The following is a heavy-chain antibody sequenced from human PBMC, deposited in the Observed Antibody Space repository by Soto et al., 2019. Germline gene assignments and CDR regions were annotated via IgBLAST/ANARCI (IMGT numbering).Heavy chain of an antibody. Sequence: QVQLVESGGGVVQPGRSLRLSCAASGFTFSHYGMHWVRQAPGKGLEWVAVISYHGSDKYYADFVKGRFTISRDNSKNTLYLQMDSLRAEDTAVYYCAKDHLTTTVTTVGDWGQGTLVTVSS. CDR3: AKDHLTTTVTTVGD. CDR1: GFTFSHYG. J-gene: IGHJ4*02. CDR2: ISYHGSDK. V-gene: IGHV3-30*18. D-gene: IGHD4-17*01.